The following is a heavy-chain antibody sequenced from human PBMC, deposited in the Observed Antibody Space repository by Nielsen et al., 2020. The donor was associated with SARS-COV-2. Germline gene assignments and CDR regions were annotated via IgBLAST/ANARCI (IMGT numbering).Heavy chain of an antibody. CDR3: AKDRAIFMIYITRGGPDF. CDR2: ISYEGSKQ. J-gene: IGHJ4*02. CDR1: GFGFNNYG. V-gene: IGHV3-30*18. Sequence: GESLKISCAASGFGFNNYGMHWVRQAPGKGLEWVAYISYEGSKQYYADSVQGRFTISRDFSKSTLYLQMNSLRAEDTAMYYCAKDRAIFMIYITRGGPDFWGQGTLVTVSS. D-gene: IGHD3/OR15-3a*01.